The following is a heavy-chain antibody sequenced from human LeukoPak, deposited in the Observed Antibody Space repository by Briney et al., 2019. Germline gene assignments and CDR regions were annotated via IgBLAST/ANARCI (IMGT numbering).Heavy chain of an antibody. CDR3: ATSYGDDKGDY. V-gene: IGHV3-7*05. CDR1: GFTFSSYW. D-gene: IGHD4-17*01. J-gene: IGHJ4*02. CDR2: IKEDGSEK. Sequence: GGSLRLSCAASGFTFSSYWMSWVRQAPGKGLEWVANIKEDGSEKYYVDSVKGRFTISRDNAKNSLYLQMNSLRADDTAVYYCATSYGDDKGDYWGQGTLVTVSS.